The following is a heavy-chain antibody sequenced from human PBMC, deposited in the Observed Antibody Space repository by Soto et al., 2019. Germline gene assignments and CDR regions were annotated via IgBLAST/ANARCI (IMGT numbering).Heavy chain of an antibody. J-gene: IGHJ6*02. V-gene: IGHV3-33*01. D-gene: IGHD3-9*01. CDR3: ARALTLEGYYYGMDV. Sequence: GGSLRLSCAASGFTFSSYGMHWVRQAPGKGLEWVAVIWYDGSNKYYADSVKGRFTISRDNSKKTLYLQMNSLRAEDTAVYYCARALTLEGYYYGMDVWGQGTTVTVSS. CDR2: IWYDGSNK. CDR1: GFTFSSYG.